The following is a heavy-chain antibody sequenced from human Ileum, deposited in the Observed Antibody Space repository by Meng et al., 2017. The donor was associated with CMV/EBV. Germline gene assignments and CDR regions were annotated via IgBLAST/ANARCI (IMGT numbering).Heavy chain of an antibody. D-gene: IGHD4-11*01. CDR3: ARAGLTTHYYFAY. J-gene: IGHJ4*01. V-gene: IGHV4-59*01. CDR2: IYYSGST. Sequence: GSLRLSCTVSGGAISSYYWSWIRQPPGKGLEWIGYIYYSGSTNYNPSLKSRVTISVDTSKNQFSLKLSSVTAADTAVYYCARAGLTTHYYFAYWGQGNLVHGAS. CDR1: GGAISSYY.